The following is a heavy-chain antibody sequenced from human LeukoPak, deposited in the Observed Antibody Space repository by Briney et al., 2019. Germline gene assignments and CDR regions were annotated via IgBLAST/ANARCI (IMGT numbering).Heavy chain of an antibody. V-gene: IGHV3-30*04. CDR2: ISYDGSNK. CDR1: GFTFSSYA. J-gene: IGHJ4*02. Sequence: GGSLRLSCAASGFTFSSYAMHWVRQAPGKGLEWVAVISYDGSNKYYADSVKGRLTISRDNSKNTLYLQMNSLRAEDTAVYYCARDSGITMIVVVTEFDYWGQGTLVTVSS. D-gene: IGHD3-22*01. CDR3: ARDSGITMIVVVTEFDY.